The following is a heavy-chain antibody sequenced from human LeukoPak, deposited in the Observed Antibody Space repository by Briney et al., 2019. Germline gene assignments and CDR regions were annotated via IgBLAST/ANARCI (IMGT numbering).Heavy chain of an antibody. D-gene: IGHD2-2*01. CDR2: INSDGSSI. CDR1: GFTLSTYC. V-gene: IGHV3-74*01. J-gene: IGHJ6*02. CDR3: AREDCSSTSCYCTGCYYGMDV. Sequence: GGSLRLSCAASGFTLSTYCMHWVRQAPGKELLWVSRINSDGSSISYADSVKGRFTISRDNAKNTLYLQMNSLRAEDTAVYYCAREDCSSTSCYCTGCYYGMDVWGQGTTVTVSS.